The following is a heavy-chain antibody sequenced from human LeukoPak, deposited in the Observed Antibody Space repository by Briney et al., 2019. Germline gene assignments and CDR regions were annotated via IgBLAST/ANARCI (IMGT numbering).Heavy chain of an antibody. CDR3: ARDVGGDFDY. Sequence: ASVKASCKASGGTFSSYAISWVRQAPGQGLEWMGGIIPIFGTANYAQKSQGRVTITTDESTSTAYMELSSLRSEDTAVYYCARDVGGDFDYWGQGTLVTVSS. V-gene: IGHV1-69*05. D-gene: IGHD2-15*01. CDR2: IIPIFGTA. J-gene: IGHJ4*02. CDR1: GGTFSSYA.